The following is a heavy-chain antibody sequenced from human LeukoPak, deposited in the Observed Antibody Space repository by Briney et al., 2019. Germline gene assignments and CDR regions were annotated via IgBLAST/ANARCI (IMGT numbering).Heavy chain of an antibody. J-gene: IGHJ4*02. CDR2: ISYDRSNK. Sequence: GGSLRLSCAASGFTFSSYGMHWVRQAPGKGLEWVAVISYDRSNKYYADSVKGRFTISRDNSKNTLYLQMNSLRAEDTDVYYCAKEFDDDYEVGERGVIDYWGQGTLVTVSS. D-gene: IGHD4-17*01. V-gene: IGHV3-30*18. CDR3: AKEFDDDYEVGERGVIDY. CDR1: GFTFSSYG.